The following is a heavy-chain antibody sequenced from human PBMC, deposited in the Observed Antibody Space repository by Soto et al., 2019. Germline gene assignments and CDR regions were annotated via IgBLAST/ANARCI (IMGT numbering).Heavy chain of an antibody. J-gene: IGHJ4*02. CDR2: MNPNSGNT. V-gene: IGHV1-8*01. CDR3: ARGPRWGQWLVRSPGGDY. D-gene: IGHD6-19*01. CDR1: GYTFTSYD. Sequence: QVQLVQSGAEVKKPGASVKVSCKASGYTFTSYDINWVRQATGQGLEWMGWMNPNSGNTGYAQKFQGRVTMTRNTSISTADRELSSLRSEDTAVYYCARGPRWGQWLVRSPGGDYWGQGTLVTVSS.